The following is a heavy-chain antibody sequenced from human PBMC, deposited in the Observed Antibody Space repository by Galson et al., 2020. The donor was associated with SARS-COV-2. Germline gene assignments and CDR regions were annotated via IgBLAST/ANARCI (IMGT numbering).Heavy chain of an antibody. Sequence: GGSLRLSCAASGFTFSSYAMSWVRQAPGKGLEWVSVIYSGGSTYYADSVKGRFTISRDNSKNTLYLQMNSLRAEDTAVYYCAKPSGSYHYYYYGMDVWGQGTTVTVSS. J-gene: IGHJ6*02. CDR3: AKPSGSYHYYYYGMDV. CDR2: IYSGGST. V-gene: IGHV3-23*03. CDR1: GFTFSSYA. D-gene: IGHD1-26*01.